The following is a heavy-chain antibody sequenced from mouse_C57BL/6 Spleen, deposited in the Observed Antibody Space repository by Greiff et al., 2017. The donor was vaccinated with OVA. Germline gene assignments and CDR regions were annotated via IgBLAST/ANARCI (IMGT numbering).Heavy chain of an antibody. CDR1: GYTFTSYW. D-gene: IGHD2-5*01. V-gene: IGHV1-69*01. CDR3: ARDYSNFWFAY. Sequence: VQLQQPGAELVMPGASVKLSCKASGYTFTSYWMHWVKQRPGQGLEWIGEIDPSDSYTNYNQKFKGKSTLTVDKSSSTAYMQLSSLTSEDSAVYYCARDYSNFWFAYWGQGTLVTVSA. CDR2: IDPSDSYT. J-gene: IGHJ3*01.